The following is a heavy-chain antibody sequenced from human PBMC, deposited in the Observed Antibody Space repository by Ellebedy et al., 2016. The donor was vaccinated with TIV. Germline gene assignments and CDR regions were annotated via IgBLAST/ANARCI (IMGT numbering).Heavy chain of an antibody. CDR3: ARPAATYSSSWYDFDC. Sequence: GESLKISCAASGFTFSGFTMNWVRQAPGKGLEWVSSISTIGKYIHIADSVKGRFTVSRDNTKNSLYLEMSSLRVEDTAIYYCARPAATYSSSWYDFDCWGQGTLVTVSS. J-gene: IGHJ4*02. CDR1: GFTFSGFT. V-gene: IGHV3-21*01. D-gene: IGHD6-13*01. CDR2: ISTIGKYI.